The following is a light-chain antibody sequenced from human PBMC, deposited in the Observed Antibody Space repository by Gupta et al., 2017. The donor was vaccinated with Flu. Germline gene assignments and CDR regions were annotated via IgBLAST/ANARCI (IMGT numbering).Light chain of an antibody. CDR3: QQQNNWPIYS. J-gene: IGKJ2*03. Sequence: IVMTQSPATVSVSPGERATLSYRASQSGSSNLASYQQKPGQAPRLLIYGESTRATGIPARCSGSGSGTEFTLTISSLQSEDFAVYYCQQQNNWPIYSFGQGTKLEIK. V-gene: IGKV3-15*01. CDR1: QSGSSN. CDR2: GES.